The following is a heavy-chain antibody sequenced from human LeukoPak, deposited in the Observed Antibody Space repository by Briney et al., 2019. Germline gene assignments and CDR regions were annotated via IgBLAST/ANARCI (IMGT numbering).Heavy chain of an antibody. V-gene: IGHV3-49*04. CDR3: TTPWYYDYVWGSYPR. CDR2: IRSKAYGGTT. J-gene: IGHJ4*02. CDR1: GFTFCDYA. Sequence: PGRSLRLSCTASGFTFCDYAMSWVRQAPGKGLEWVGFIRSKAYGGTTEYAASVKGRFTISRDDSKSIAYLQMNSLKTEDTAVYYCTTPWYYDYVWGSYPRWGQGTLVTVSS. D-gene: IGHD3-16*02.